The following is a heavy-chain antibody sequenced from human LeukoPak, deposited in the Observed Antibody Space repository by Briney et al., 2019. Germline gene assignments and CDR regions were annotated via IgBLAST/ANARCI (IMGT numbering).Heavy chain of an antibody. CDR2: IHLSGST. V-gene: IGHV4-4*07. CDR3: ARDDSSRDDSGGYHY. D-gene: IGHD3-22*01. CDR1: GDSINSYH. Sequence: SETLSLTRTVSGDSINSYHWSWIRQPAGKGLEWIGRIHLSGSTNYNPSLRSRVAISMDNSKNQFSLTLKSVTAADTAVYYCARDDSSRDDSGGYHYWGQGTLVTVSS. J-gene: IGHJ4*02.